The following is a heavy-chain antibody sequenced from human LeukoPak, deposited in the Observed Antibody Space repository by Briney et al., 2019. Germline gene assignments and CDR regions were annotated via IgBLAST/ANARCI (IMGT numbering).Heavy chain of an antibody. CDR2: IYSSGTT. D-gene: IGHD1-26*01. J-gene: IGHJ3*02. CDR3: ARQSWELLLCAFDI. V-gene: IGHV4-30-4*07. CDR1: GDSISSGGYS. Sequence: SETLSLTCAVSGDSISSGGYSWNWIRQPPGKGLEWIGYIYSSGTTSYYPSLKSRVTISVDTSKNQFSLKLSSVTAADTAVYYCARQSWELLLCAFDIWGQGTMVTVSS.